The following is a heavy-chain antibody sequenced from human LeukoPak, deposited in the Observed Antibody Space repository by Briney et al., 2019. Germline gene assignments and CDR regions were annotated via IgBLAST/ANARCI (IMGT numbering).Heavy chain of an antibody. V-gene: IGHV3-7*01. CDR1: GFTFRSSW. CDR3: ASGLY. J-gene: IGHJ4*02. Sequence: GGSLRLSCAASGFTFRSSWMNWFRQSSGKGLEWMANINQDGSEKYYVDSVKGRFTISRDNAKNSLYLQINSLRAEDTAVYYCASGLYWGQGTLVTVSS. CDR2: INQDGSEK.